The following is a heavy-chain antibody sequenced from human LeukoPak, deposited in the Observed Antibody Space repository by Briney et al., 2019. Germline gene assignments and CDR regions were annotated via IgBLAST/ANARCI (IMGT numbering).Heavy chain of an antibody. Sequence: SETLSLTCTVSGGSISSYYWSWIRQPAGKGLEWIGRIYTSGSTNYNPSLKSRVTMSVDTSKNQFSLKLSSVTAADMAVYYCARGRQQLVRDAFDIWGQGTMVTVSS. CDR3: ARGRQQLVRDAFDI. CDR2: IYTSGST. CDR1: GGSISSYY. V-gene: IGHV4-4*07. J-gene: IGHJ3*02. D-gene: IGHD6-13*01.